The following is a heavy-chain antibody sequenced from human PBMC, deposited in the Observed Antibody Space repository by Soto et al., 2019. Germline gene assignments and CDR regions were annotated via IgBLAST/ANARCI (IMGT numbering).Heavy chain of an antibody. CDR1: GVSISSSSYY. CDR3: ARHHCSGGSCFYYGMDV. J-gene: IGHJ6*02. D-gene: IGHD2-15*01. V-gene: IGHV4-39*01. Sequence: QLQLQESGPGLVKPSETLSLTCTVSGVSISSSSYYWGWIRQPPGKGLEWIGIIYYSGSTYYNPSLKSRGTISVDTSKNQFSLKLSSVTAADTAVYYCARHHCSGGSCFYYGMDVWGQGTTVTVSS. CDR2: IYYSGST.